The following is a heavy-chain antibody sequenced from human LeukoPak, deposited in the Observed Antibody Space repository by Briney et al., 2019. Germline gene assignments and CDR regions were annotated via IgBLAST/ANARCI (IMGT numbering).Heavy chain of an antibody. Sequence: GGSLRLSCAASGFTISSYWVHWVRQAPGKGLLWVSRMNPEGVVDYAESVRGRFTVSRDNCKNTLYLQMNSRRVEDTAVYYCSKAGDYRFDPWGQGTLVTVSS. CDR2: MNPEGVV. D-gene: IGHD4-17*01. V-gene: IGHV3-74*01. CDR1: GFTISSYW. CDR3: SKAGDYRFDP. J-gene: IGHJ5*02.